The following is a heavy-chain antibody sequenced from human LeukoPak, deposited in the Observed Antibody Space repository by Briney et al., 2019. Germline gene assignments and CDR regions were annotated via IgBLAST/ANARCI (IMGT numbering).Heavy chain of an antibody. CDR3: AKDIGGPLDYYYGMDV. Sequence: GGSLRLSCAASGFTFSTYAMGWVRQAPGKGLEWVSGISWNSGSIGYADSVKGRFTISRDNAKNSLYLQMNSLRAEDTALYYCAKDIGGPLDYYYGMDVWGQGTTVTVSS. J-gene: IGHJ6*02. CDR1: GFTFSTYA. V-gene: IGHV3-9*01. D-gene: IGHD6-25*01. CDR2: ISWNSGSI.